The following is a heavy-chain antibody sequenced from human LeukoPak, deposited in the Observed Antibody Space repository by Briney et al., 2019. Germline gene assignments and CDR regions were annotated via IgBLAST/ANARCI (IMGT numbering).Heavy chain of an antibody. Sequence: SETLSLTCAVYGGSFSGYYWSWIRQPPGKGLEWIGEINHSGSTNYNPYPKTRVTISIDTSKNQFSLKVISVTAADTAVYYCARGGRGVSGTMVRKELDYWGQGTLVTVSS. CDR3: ARGGRGVSGTMVRKELDY. CDR1: GGSFSGYY. CDR2: INHSGST. J-gene: IGHJ4*02. V-gene: IGHV4-34*01. D-gene: IGHD3-10*01.